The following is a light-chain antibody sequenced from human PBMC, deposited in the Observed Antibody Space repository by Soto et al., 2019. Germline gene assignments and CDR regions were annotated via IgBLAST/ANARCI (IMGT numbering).Light chain of an antibody. V-gene: IGLV2-14*03. Sequence: QSVLTQPASVSGSPQQSITISCTGTSNDIGNYDYVSWFQQHPGKATKLMLYDVNHRPSRVSDRFSGAKSGNTAALTISGLQDDYESDYYCRSYTTAGVIFGGGTTLTVL. CDR2: DVN. CDR3: RSYTTAGVI. J-gene: IGLJ2*01. CDR1: SNDIGNYDY.